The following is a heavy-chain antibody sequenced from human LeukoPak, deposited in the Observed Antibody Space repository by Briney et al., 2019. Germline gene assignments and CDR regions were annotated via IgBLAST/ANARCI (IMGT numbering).Heavy chain of an antibody. V-gene: IGHV3-23*01. J-gene: IGHJ4*02. Sequence: GGSLRLSCVVSGLTLSNYGMSWVRQAPGKGLEWVAGISDRGGSTNYADSVKGRFTISRDNPKNTLYLQMNSLRSEDTAVYFCAKRGVVIRAVLVVGFHKEAYYFDYWGQGALVTVSS. CDR3: AKRGVVIRAVLVVGFHKEAYYFDY. CDR2: ISDRGGST. CDR1: GLTLSNYG. D-gene: IGHD2-15*01.